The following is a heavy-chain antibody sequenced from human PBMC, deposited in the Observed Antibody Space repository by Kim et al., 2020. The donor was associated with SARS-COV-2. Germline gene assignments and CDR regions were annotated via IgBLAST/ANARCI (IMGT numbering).Heavy chain of an antibody. V-gene: IGHV4-34*01. Sequence: SRVTISVDTSKNQFSLKLSSVTAADTAVYYCARDRYCTNGVCYRDFGFDYWGQGTLVTVSS. D-gene: IGHD2-8*01. CDR3: ARDRYCTNGVCYRDFGFDY. J-gene: IGHJ4*02.